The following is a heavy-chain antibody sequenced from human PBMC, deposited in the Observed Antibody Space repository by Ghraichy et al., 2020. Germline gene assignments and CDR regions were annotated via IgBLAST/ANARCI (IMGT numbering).Heavy chain of an antibody. Sequence: EXLNISCTVSGGSISSSSYYWGWIRQPPGKGLEWIGNIYYSGSTYYNPSLKSRVTISVDTSKNQFSLKLSSVTTADTAVYYCARQGWQNWFDPWGQGTLVTVSS. CDR1: GGSISSSSYY. CDR3: ARQGWQNWFDP. V-gene: IGHV4-39*01. D-gene: IGHD2-15*01. J-gene: IGHJ5*02. CDR2: IYYSGST.